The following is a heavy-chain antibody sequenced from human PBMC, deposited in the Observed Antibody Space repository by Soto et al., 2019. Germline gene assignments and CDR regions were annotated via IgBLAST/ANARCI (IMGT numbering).Heavy chain of an antibody. CDR1: GFTFSSYG. J-gene: IGHJ6*03. CDR3: AKAYGDYVGYYYYMDV. V-gene: IGHV3-30*18. Sequence: GESLKISCAASGFTFSSYGMHWVRQAPGKGLEWVAVISYDGSNKYYADSVKGRFTISRDNSKNTLYLQMNSLRAEDTAVYYCAKAYGDYVGYYYYMDVWGKGTTVTVSS. D-gene: IGHD4-17*01. CDR2: ISYDGSNK.